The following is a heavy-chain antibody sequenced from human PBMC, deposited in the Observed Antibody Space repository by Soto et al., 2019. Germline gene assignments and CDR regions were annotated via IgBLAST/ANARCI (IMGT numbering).Heavy chain of an antibody. CDR2: IYYSGST. D-gene: IGHD6-6*01. V-gene: IGHV4-39*01. CDR1: GGSISSSSYY. Sequence: PSETLSLTCTVSGGSISSSSYYWGWIRQPPGKGLEWIGSIYYSGSTYYNPSLKSRVTISVDTSKNQFSLKLSSVTAADTAVYYCARPGEQLVEFPFDYWAQGTLVTVSS. J-gene: IGHJ4*02. CDR3: ARPGEQLVEFPFDY.